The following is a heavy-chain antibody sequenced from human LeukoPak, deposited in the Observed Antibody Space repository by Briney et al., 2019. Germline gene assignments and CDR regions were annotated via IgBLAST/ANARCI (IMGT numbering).Heavy chain of an antibody. CDR3: ARGWQMATFDY. V-gene: IGHV4-34*01. CDR1: GGSINNYY. CDR2: INHSGST. Sequence: SETLSLTCTVSGGSINNYYWSWIRQPPGKGLEWIGEINHSGSTNYNPSLKSRVTIPVDTSKNQFSLKLSSVTAADTAVYYCARGWQMATFDYWGQGTLVTVSS. J-gene: IGHJ4*02. D-gene: IGHD5-24*01.